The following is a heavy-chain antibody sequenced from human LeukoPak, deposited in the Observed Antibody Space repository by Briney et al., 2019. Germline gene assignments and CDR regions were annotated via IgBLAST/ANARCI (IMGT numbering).Heavy chain of an antibody. Sequence: GASVKVSCKTSGGSFSTYAYSWVRQAPGQGLEWVGGIIPIFDIANYAQNFQGRVTITADESTSTAYMELSSLRSEDTAVYYCARGGWELLLPAPFDPWGQGTLITVSS. J-gene: IGHJ5*02. D-gene: IGHD1-26*01. CDR2: IIPIFDIA. CDR3: ARGGWELLLPAPFDP. CDR1: GGSFSTYA. V-gene: IGHV1-69*13.